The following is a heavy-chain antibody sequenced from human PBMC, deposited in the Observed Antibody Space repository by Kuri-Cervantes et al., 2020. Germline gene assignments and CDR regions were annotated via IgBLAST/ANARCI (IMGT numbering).Heavy chain of an antibody. CDR3: ARGPEGYNSRFFDY. CDR2: IIPIFGTA. V-gene: IGHV1-69*13. CDR1: GYTFTSYG. J-gene: IGHJ4*02. Sequence: SVKVSCKASGYTFTSYGISWVRQAPGQGLEWMGGIIPIFGTANYAQKFQGRVTITADESTSTAYMELSSLRSEDTAVYYCARGPEGYNSRFFDYWGQGTLVTVSS. D-gene: IGHD5-24*01.